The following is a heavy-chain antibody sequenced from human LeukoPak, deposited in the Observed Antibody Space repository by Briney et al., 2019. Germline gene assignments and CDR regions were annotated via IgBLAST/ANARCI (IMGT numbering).Heavy chain of an antibody. J-gene: IGHJ4*02. CDR1: GVTFEDYY. CDR3: ARGENGSFDR. V-gene: IGHV3-11*01. D-gene: IGHD3-10*01. Sequence: SGGSLRLSCTGSGVTFEDYYLSWIRQAPGKGLEWISYISDTGGDKFYADPVKGRFIIFRDNARNSVYMEMNDLIAEDTAFYYCARGENGSFDRWGQGTLVTVSS. CDR2: ISDTGGDK.